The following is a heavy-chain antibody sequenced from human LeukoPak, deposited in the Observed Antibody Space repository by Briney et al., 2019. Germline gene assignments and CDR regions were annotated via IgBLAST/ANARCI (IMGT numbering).Heavy chain of an antibody. V-gene: IGHV4-61*08. D-gene: IGHD3-22*01. CDR2: IYYSGST. J-gene: IGHJ4*02. CDR1: GGSISSGGYY. Sequence: PSETLSLTCTVSGGSISSGGYYWNWIRQPPGKGLEWIGYIYYSGSTNYNPSLKSRVTISVDTSKNQFSLKLSSVTAADTAVYYCARGAGSSGYYSIFYFDYWGQGTLVTVSS. CDR3: ARGAGSSGYYSIFYFDY.